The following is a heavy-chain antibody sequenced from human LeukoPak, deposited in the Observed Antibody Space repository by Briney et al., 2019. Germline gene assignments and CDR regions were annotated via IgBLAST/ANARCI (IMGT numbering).Heavy chain of an antibody. D-gene: IGHD3-10*01. CDR1: GGPFSGYF. CDR3: ARRYYYNLGSFPFAF. V-gene: IGHV4-34*01. CDR2: IHNSGTT. Sequence: PSETLSLTCAVSGGPFSGYFWSWIRQSSGKGLEWIGEIHNSGTTNYNPSLNSRVTISEDTSKNQFYLNLSSVTAADTAVYYCARRYYYNLGSFPFAFWGQETLVTVSS. J-gene: IGHJ4*02.